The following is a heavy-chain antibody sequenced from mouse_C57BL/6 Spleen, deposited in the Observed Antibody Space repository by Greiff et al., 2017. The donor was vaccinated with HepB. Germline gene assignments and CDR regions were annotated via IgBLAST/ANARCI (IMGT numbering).Heavy chain of an antibody. CDR2: IDPSDSST. J-gene: IGHJ4*01. D-gene: IGHD1-1*01. V-gene: IGHV1-50*01. CDR1: GYTFTSYW. Sequence: QVQLQQPGAELVKPGASVKLSCKASGYTFTSYWMQWVKQRPGQGLEWIGEIDPSDSSTNYNQKFKGKATLTVDTSSSTAYMQLSSLTSEDSAVYYCARREGRINYAMDYWGQGTSVTVSS. CDR3: ARREGRINYAMDY.